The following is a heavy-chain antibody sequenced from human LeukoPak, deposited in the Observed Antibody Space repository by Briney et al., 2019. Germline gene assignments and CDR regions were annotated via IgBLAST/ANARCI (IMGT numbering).Heavy chain of an antibody. V-gene: IGHV4-4*07. CDR1: GGSINNYY. J-gene: IGHJ3*02. Sequence: PSETQSLTCTVSGGSINNYYWSWIRQPAGKGLEWIGRIYTRGSTNYNPSLKSRVTMSVDTSENQFSLKLSSVTAADTAVYYCARGRYCSADICSGGDAFDIWGQGTMVSVSS. D-gene: IGHD2-15*01. CDR3: ARGRYCSADICSGGDAFDI. CDR2: IYTRGST.